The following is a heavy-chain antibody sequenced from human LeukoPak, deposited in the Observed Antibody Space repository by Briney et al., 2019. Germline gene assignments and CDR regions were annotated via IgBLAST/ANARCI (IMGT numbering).Heavy chain of an antibody. V-gene: IGHV4-34*01. D-gene: IGHD6-19*01. CDR2: INHSGST. Sequence: SETLSLTCAVYGGSFSGYYWSWIRQPPGKGPEWIGEINHSGSTNYNPSLKSRVTISVDTSKNQFSLKLSSVTAADTAVYYCARSSGWYPFDYWGQGTLVTVSS. CDR3: ARSSGWYPFDY. CDR1: GGSFSGYY. J-gene: IGHJ4*02.